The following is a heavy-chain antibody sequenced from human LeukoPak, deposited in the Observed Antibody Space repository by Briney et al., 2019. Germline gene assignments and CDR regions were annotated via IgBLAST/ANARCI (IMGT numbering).Heavy chain of an antibody. Sequence: PSETLSLSCGVSGASIVSSNWWNWVRQPPGKGLEWIGEIYHTGSTHYSPSLKGRVTISVDKSKNQFSLKVASVTVADTAVYYCVDRAAGGYHFDYWGQGTLVIVSS. CDR2: IYHTGST. CDR1: GASIVSSNW. V-gene: IGHV4-4*02. CDR3: VDRAAGGYHFDY. D-gene: IGHD6-13*01. J-gene: IGHJ4*02.